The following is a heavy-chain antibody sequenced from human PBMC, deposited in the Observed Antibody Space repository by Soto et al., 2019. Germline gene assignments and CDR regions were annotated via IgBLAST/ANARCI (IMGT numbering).Heavy chain of an antibody. V-gene: IGHV3-7*05. CDR1: GFTFSSYW. J-gene: IGHJ4*02. CDR2: IKQDGSEK. Sequence: HPGGSLRLSCAASGFTFSSYWMSWVRQAPGKGLEWVANIKQDGSEKYYVDSVKGRFTISRDNAKNSLYLQMNSLRAEDTAVYYCARAQPLYGDLPYYFDYWGQGTLVTVSS. CDR3: ARAQPLYGDLPYYFDY. D-gene: IGHD4-17*01.